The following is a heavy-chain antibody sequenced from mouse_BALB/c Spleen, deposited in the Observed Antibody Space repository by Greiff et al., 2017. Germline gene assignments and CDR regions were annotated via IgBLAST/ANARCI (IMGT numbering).Heavy chain of an antibody. J-gene: IGHJ4*01. Sequence: VHLVESGPGLVAPSQSLSITCTVSGFSLTSYGVHWVRQPPGKGLEWLGVIWAGGSTNYNSALMSRLSISKDNSKSQVFLKMNSLQTDDTAMYYCARPMITTPYAMDYWGQGTSVTVSS. CDR2: IWAGGST. CDR1: GFSLTSYG. V-gene: IGHV2-9*02. D-gene: IGHD2-4*01. CDR3: ARPMITTPYAMDY.